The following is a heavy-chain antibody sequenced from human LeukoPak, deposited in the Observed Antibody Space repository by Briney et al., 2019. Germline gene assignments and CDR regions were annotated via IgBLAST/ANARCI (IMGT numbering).Heavy chain of an antibody. CDR3: ARRRMPGVSGGCCWFDP. Sequence: GSLRLSCAASGFTFSSYAMSWVRQAPGKGLEWIGYVYNSGSTKYNPSLKSRVTISVDTSKNQFSLNLSSVTAADTAVYYCARRRMPGVSGGCCWFDPWGQGTLVTVSS. CDR1: GFTFSSYA. V-gene: IGHV4-59*08. J-gene: IGHJ5*02. CDR2: VYNSGST. D-gene: IGHD3-16*01.